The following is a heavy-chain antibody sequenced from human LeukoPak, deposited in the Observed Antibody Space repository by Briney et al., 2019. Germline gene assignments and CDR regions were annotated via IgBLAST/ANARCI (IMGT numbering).Heavy chain of an antibody. V-gene: IGHV3-9*01. J-gene: IGHJ4*02. CDR1: GFTFDDYA. CDR3: ASRGTGITTAALDF. Sequence: GGSLRLSCAASGFTFDDYAMHWVRQAPGKGLEWVSGISWNSGSIGYADSVKGRFTISRDNAKNSLYLQMNSLRAEDTALYYCASRGTGITTAALDFWGQGTLVTVSS. CDR2: ISWNSGSI. D-gene: IGHD6-13*01.